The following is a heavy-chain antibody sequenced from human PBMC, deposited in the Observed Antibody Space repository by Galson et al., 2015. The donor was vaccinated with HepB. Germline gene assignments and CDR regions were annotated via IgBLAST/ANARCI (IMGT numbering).Heavy chain of an antibody. CDR1: GGTFSSYT. V-gene: IGHV1-69*02. CDR3: ARGGLATTRPPILDY. Sequence: SVKVSCKASGGTFSSYTISWVRQAPGQGLEWMGRIIPILGIANYAQKFQGRVTITADKSTSTAYIELSSLRSEDTAVYYCARGGLATTRPPILDYWGQGTLVTVSS. CDR2: IIPILGIA. D-gene: IGHD5-24*01. J-gene: IGHJ4*02.